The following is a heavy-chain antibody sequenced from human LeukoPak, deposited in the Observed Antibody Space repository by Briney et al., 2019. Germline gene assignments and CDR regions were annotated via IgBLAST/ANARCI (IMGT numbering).Heavy chain of an antibody. CDR3: AKQDDLMYYFDY. V-gene: IGHV3-23*01. D-gene: IGHD2-15*01. CDR1: GFTFSRHA. Sequence: GGSLRLSCAASGFTFSRHAMSWVRQVPGKGLEWVSSISGSGGSTYYADSGKGRFTISRDNSKNTLYLQMSSMSAEDTALYYCAKQDDLMYYFDYWGQGTLVTVSS. CDR2: ISGSGGST. J-gene: IGHJ4*02.